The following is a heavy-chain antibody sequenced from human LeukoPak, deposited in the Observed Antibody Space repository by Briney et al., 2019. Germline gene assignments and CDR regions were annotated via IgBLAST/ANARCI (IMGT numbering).Heavy chain of an antibody. V-gene: IGHV3-66*01. Sequence: PGGSLRLSCAASGFTVSSNYMTWVRQAPGKGLEWVSVIYVGGLTYYADSVKGRFTISRDNSKNTLSLQMNSLRAEDTAVYYCARDRGTAAHFDYWGQGTLVTVSS. D-gene: IGHD6-13*01. CDR2: IYVGGLT. CDR3: ARDRGTAAHFDY. J-gene: IGHJ4*02. CDR1: GFTVSSNY.